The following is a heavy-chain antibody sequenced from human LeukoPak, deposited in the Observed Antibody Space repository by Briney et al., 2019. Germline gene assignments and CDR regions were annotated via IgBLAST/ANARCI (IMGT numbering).Heavy chain of an antibody. Sequence: GGSLRLSCAASGFTFSSYAMSWVRPAPGKGREWVSAVSGSGGSTYYADSVKGRFTISRDNSKNTLYLQMNSLRAEDTAVYYCAKDQYSSSWYPGWFDPWGQGTLVTVSS. V-gene: IGHV3-23*01. CDR1: GFTFSSYA. D-gene: IGHD6-13*01. J-gene: IGHJ5*02. CDR3: AKDQYSSSWYPGWFDP. CDR2: VSGSGGST.